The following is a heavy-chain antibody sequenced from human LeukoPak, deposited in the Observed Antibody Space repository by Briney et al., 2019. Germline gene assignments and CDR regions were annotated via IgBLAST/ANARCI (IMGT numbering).Heavy chain of an antibody. V-gene: IGHV3-9*01. CDR1: GFTFDDYA. CDR2: ISWNSGSI. D-gene: IGHD3-22*01. Sequence: GGSLRLSCAASGFTFDDYAMHWVRQAPGKGLERVSGISWNSGSIGYADSEKGRFTISRDNAKNSLYLQMNSLRAEDTALYYCAKDRWENYYDSSGYYYGYFDYWGQGTLVTVSS. J-gene: IGHJ4*02. CDR3: AKDRWENYYDSSGYYYGYFDY.